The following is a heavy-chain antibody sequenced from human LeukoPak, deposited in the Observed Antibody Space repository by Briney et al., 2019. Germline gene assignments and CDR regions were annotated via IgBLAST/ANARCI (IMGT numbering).Heavy chain of an antibody. V-gene: IGHV1-69*13. CDR2: IIPIFGTA. CDR3: ARGSYYYGSGSYSWFDP. Sequence: GASVKVSCKASGGTSSSYAISWVRQAPGQGLEWMGGIIPIFGTANYAQKFQGRVTITADESTSTAYMELSSLRSEDTAVYYCARGSYYYGSGSYSWFDPWGQGTLVTVSS. J-gene: IGHJ5*02. D-gene: IGHD3-10*01. CDR1: GGTSSSYA.